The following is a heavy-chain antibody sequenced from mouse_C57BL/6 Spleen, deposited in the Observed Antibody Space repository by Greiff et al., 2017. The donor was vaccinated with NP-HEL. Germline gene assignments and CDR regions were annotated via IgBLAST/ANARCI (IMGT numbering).Heavy chain of an antibody. Sequence: EVHLVESGGGLVKPGGSLKLSCAASGFTFSSYAMSWVRQTPEKRLEWVATISDGGSYTYYPDNVKGRFTISRDNAKNNLYLQMSHLKSEDTAMYYCAREGDGYYQSGAMDYWGQGTSVTVSS. CDR2: ISDGGSYT. CDR3: AREGDGYYQSGAMDY. V-gene: IGHV5-4*01. D-gene: IGHD2-3*01. J-gene: IGHJ4*01. CDR1: GFTFSSYA.